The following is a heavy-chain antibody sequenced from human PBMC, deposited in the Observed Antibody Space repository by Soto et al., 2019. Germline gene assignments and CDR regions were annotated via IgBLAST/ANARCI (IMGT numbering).Heavy chain of an antibody. V-gene: IGHV1-2*02. CDR1: GYTFTGYY. D-gene: IGHD6-13*01. CDR3: ASDSIAAAGYYFDY. CDR2: INPNSGGT. J-gene: IGHJ4*02. Sequence: GAVKDSCKASGYTFTGYYMHWVRQAPGQGLEWMGWINPNSGGTNYAQKFQGRVTMTRDTSISTQDMELRRLRSDDTAVYYCASDSIAAAGYYFDYWGQGNLVTVSS.